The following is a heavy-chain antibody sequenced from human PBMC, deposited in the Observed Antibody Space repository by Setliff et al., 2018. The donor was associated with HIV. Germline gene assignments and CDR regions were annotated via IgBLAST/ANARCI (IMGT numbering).Heavy chain of an antibody. Sequence: GGSLRPSCAASGFTFSNAWMNWVRQAPGKGLEWVGRIRSKVDGEAADYAAPVKGRFTISRDDSKNTLYLQMSSLKTEDTAVYYCTTESVFLDYFFDYWGQGTLVTVSS. V-gene: IGHV3-15*05. CDR1: GFTFSNAW. J-gene: IGHJ4*02. CDR3: TTESVFLDYFFDY. CDR2: IRSKVDGEAA. D-gene: IGHD3-9*01.